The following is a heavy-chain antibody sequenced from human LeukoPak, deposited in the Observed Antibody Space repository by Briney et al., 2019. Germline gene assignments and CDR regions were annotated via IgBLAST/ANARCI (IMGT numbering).Heavy chain of an antibody. J-gene: IGHJ3*02. CDR3: ARAHVTGVDAFDI. V-gene: IGHV3-7*01. D-gene: IGHD2-21*02. Sequence: PGGSLRLSCAASGFIFSNYWMSWVRQAPGKGLEGVANIKKDGSEKYYVDSVKGRFTISRDNAKNSLFLLLNSPRAEDTAVYYCARAHVTGVDAFDIWGQGTTVIVSS. CDR2: IKKDGSEK. CDR1: GFIFSNYW.